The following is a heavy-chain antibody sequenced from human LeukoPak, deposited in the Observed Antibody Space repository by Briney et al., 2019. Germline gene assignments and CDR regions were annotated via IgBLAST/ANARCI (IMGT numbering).Heavy chain of an antibody. J-gene: IGHJ4*02. CDR1: GGPISSYY. CDR3: ARGVAVGASPDY. CDR2: IYYSGST. Sequence: PSETLSLTCAVSGGPISSYYWSWIRQPPGKGLEWIGYIYYSGSTNYNPSLKSRVTISVDTSKNQFSLKLSSVTAEDTAVYYCARGVAVGASPDYWGQGTLVTDSS. D-gene: IGHD1-26*01. V-gene: IGHV4-59*01.